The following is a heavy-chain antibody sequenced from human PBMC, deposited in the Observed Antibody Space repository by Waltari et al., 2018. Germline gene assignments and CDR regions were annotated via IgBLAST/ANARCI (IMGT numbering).Heavy chain of an antibody. J-gene: IGHJ5*02. CDR3: AREDGYKEWFDP. D-gene: IGHD5-12*01. CDR1: GGSISSHY. CDR2: IYYSGST. Sequence: QVQLQESGPGLVKPSETLSLTCTVSGGSISSHYWSWIRQPPGKGLEWIGYIYYSGSTNYNPSLKSRVTISVDTSKNQFSLKLSSVTAADTAVYYCAREDGYKEWFDPWGQGTLVTVSS. V-gene: IGHV4-59*11.